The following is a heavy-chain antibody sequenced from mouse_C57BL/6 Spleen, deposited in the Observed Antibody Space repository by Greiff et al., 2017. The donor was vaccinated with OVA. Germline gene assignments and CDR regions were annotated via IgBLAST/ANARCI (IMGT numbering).Heavy chain of an antibody. J-gene: IGHJ4*01. D-gene: IGHD1-2*01. CDR2: INPNNGGT. Sequence: VQLQQSGPELVKPGASVKISCKASGYTFTDYYMNWVKQSHGKSLEWIGDINPNNGGTSYNQKFKGKATLTVDKSSSTAYMELRSLTSEDSAVYYCARKGVYRYYGAMDYWGQGTSVTVSS. V-gene: IGHV1-26*01. CDR3: ARKGVYRYYGAMDY. CDR1: GYTFTDYY.